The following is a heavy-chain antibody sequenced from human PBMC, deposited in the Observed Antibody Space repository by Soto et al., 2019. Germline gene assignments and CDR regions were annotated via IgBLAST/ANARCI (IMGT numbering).Heavy chain of an antibody. CDR3: AKDTRRDVLRFLEVLLDAFDI. J-gene: IGHJ3*02. Sequence: GGSLRLSCAASGFTFSSYAMSWVRQAPGKGLEWVSAISGSGGSTYYADSVKGRFTISRDNSKNTLYLQMNSLRAEDTAVYYCAKDTRRDVLRFLEVLLDAFDIWGQGTMVTVSS. V-gene: IGHV3-23*01. CDR2: ISGSGGST. D-gene: IGHD3-3*01. CDR1: GFTFSSYA.